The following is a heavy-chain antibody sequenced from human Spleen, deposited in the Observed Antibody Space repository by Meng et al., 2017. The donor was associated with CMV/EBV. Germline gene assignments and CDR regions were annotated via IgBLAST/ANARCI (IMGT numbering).Heavy chain of an antibody. V-gene: IGHV4-34*01. CDR1: CSSFSGHN. CDR3: ARGGSGSYYSGRGWFDP. J-gene: IGHJ5*02. Sequence: VLLQHVDLGLFEPSATLALPLAVDCSSFSGHNWRCTGLPPVKVLKWNWAIKHSVSTTYTRSLKSPVTISVETTKNQFSLKLSSVTAADTAVYYCARGGSGSYYSGRGWFDPWGQGTLVTVFS. D-gene: IGHD1-26*01. CDR2: IKHSVST.